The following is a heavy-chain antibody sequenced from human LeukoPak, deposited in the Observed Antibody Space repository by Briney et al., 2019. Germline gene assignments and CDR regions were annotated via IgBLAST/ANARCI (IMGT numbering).Heavy chain of an antibody. CDR2: IYTSGST. V-gene: IGHV4-61*02. Sequence: SETLSLTCTVSGGSISSGSYYWSWIRQPAGKGLEWIGRIYTSGSTNYNPSLKSRVTISIDTSKNQFSLKLSSVTAADTAVYYCARGLLGYCSSTSCYAFDIWGQGTMVTVSS. J-gene: IGHJ3*02. CDR1: GGSISSGSYY. CDR3: ARGLLGYCSSTSCYAFDI. D-gene: IGHD2-2*01.